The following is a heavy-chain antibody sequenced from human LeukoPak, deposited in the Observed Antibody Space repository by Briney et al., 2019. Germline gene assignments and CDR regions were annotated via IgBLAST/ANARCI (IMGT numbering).Heavy chain of an antibody. CDR2: IYDGGST. CDR3: ARDTGYTAIAVD. D-gene: IGHD6-19*01. V-gene: IGHV3-53*01. Sequence: RGSLRLSCAASGFTVSSTYMSWVRQAPGKGLEWVSVIYDGGSTYYADSVKGRFTISRDNSKNTLYLHMNSLRADDTAVYYCARDTGYTAIAVDWGQGTLVTVSS. CDR1: GFTVSSTY. J-gene: IGHJ4*02.